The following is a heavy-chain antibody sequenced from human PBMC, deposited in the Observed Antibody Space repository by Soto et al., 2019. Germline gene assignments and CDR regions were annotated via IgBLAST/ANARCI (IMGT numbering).Heavy chain of an antibody. CDR2: IIPIFGTA. CDR1: GGPFSNYA. CDR3: ARSSIAALQLYYFEH. J-gene: IGHJ4*02. D-gene: IGHD6-13*01. V-gene: IGHV1-69*01. Sequence: QVQLVQSGAEVKKPGSSVKVSCTASGGPFSNYAIIWVRQAPGQGLECIGGIIPIFGTANYPQKFQGRVTITADESSSTAYMYLNSLKSEDTAVYYCARSSIAALQLYYFEHWGQGTLVTVSS.